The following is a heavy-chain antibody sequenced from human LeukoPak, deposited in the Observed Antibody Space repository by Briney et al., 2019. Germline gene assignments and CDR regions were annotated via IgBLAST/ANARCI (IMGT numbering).Heavy chain of an antibody. Sequence: GASVKVSFKASGYTFTGYYMHWVRQAPGQGLEWMGWINPNSGGTNYAQKFQGRVTMTRDTSISTAYMELSRLRSDDTAVYYCARGSMTKAVPPNYWGQGTLVTVSS. D-gene: IGHD6-19*01. CDR2: INPNSGGT. J-gene: IGHJ4*02. V-gene: IGHV1-2*02. CDR3: ARGSMTKAVPPNY. CDR1: GYTFTGYY.